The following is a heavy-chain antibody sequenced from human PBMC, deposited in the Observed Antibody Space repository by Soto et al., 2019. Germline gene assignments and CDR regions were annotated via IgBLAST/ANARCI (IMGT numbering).Heavy chain of an antibody. CDR3: ARKIYDSDTGPNFQYYFDS. CDR2: IDPSDSQT. V-gene: IGHV5-10-1*01. CDR1: GYSFAGYW. Sequence: GESLKVSCKGSGYSFAGYWITWVRQKPGKGLEWMGRIDPSDSQTYYSPSFRGHVTISVTKSITTVFMQWSSLRASDTAMYYCARKIYDSDTGPNFQYYFDSWGQGTPVTVSS. J-gene: IGHJ4*02. D-gene: IGHD3-22*01.